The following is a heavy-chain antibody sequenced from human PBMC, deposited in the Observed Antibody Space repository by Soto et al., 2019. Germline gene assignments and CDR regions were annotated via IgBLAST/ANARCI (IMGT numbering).Heavy chain of an antibody. J-gene: IGHJ3*01. CDR1: GGSISSYY. D-gene: IGHD3-10*01. Sequence: SETLSLTCTVSGGSISSYYWTWIRQSPGKGLEWIGYIYYSDSINYNPSLKSRAIISVDTSKNQFSLRLSSVTAADTAMYYCARDDSGWDSAFDVWGQGTMVTVSS. V-gene: IGHV4-59*01. CDR3: ARDDSGWDSAFDV. CDR2: IYYSDSI.